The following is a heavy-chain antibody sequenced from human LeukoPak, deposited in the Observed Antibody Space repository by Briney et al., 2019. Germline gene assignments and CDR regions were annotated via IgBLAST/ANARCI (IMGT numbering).Heavy chain of an antibody. CDR1: GYTFTSYG. D-gene: IGHD3-16*01. Sequence: ASVKVSCKASGYTFTSYGISWVRQAPGQGLEWMGWISAYNGNTNYAQKFQGRVTMTRNTSISTAYMELSSLRSEDTAVYYCARGEPDAFDIWGQGTMVTVSS. CDR2: ISAYNGNT. J-gene: IGHJ3*02. CDR3: ARGEPDAFDI. V-gene: IGHV1-18*01.